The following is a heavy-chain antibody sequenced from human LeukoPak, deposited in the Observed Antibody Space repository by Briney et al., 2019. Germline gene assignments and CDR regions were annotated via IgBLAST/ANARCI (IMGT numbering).Heavy chain of an antibody. D-gene: IGHD6-25*01. J-gene: IGHJ6*03. CDR1: GGSFSGYY. CDR2: INHSGST. CDR3: ARGKRLSLYYYYYMDV. Sequence: SETLSLTCAVYGGSFSGYYWSWIRQPPGKGLEWIGEINHSGSTNYNPSLKSRVTISVDMSKNQFSLKLSSVTAADTAVYYCARGKRLSLYYYYYMDVWGKGTTVTVSS. V-gene: IGHV4-34*01.